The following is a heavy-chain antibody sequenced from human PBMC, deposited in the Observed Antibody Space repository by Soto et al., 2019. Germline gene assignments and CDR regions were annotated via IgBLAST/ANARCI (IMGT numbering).Heavy chain of an antibody. V-gene: IGHV4-34*01. CDR1: GGSFSGYY. D-gene: IGHD5-12*01. Sequence: QVQLQQWGAGLLKPSETLSLTCAVYGGSFSGYYWSWIRQPPGKGLEWIGEINHSGSTNYNPSLKSRVTISVDTSKNQFSLKLSSVTAADTAVYYCARVAVGPPRDGYKAGGCLFDYWGQGTLVTVSS. CDR3: ARVAVGPPRDGYKAGGCLFDY. CDR2: INHSGST. J-gene: IGHJ4*02.